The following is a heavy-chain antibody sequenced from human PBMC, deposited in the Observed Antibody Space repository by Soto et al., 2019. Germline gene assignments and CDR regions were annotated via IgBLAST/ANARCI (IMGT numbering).Heavy chain of an antibody. Sequence: GASVKVSCKVSGYTLTELSMHWVRQAPGKGLEWMGGFDPEDGETIYAQKFQGRVTMTEDTSTDTAYMELSSLRSEDTAVYYCATSSWDRIAAAGMDVWGQGTTVTVSS. J-gene: IGHJ6*02. D-gene: IGHD6-13*01. V-gene: IGHV1-24*01. CDR1: GYTLTELS. CDR2: FDPEDGET. CDR3: ATSSWDRIAAAGMDV.